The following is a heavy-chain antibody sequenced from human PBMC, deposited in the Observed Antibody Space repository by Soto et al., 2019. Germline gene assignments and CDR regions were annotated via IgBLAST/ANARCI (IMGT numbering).Heavy chain of an antibody. Sequence: PGGSLRLSCAASGFTFSSYAMSWVRQAPGKGLEWVSAISGSGGSTYYADSVKGRFTISRDNSKNTLYLQMNSLRAEDTAVYSCAKEMREDTAMPGTDYWGQGTLVTVSS. J-gene: IGHJ4*02. D-gene: IGHD5-18*01. V-gene: IGHV3-23*01. CDR2: ISGSGGST. CDR3: AKEMREDTAMPGTDY. CDR1: GFTFSSYA.